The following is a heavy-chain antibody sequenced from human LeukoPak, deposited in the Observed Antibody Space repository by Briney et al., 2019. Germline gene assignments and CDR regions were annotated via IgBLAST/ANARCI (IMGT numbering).Heavy chain of an antibody. CDR3: ARDGYCSGGSCYSATDY. D-gene: IGHD2-15*01. CDR2: ISYDGSNK. CDR1: GFTFSSYA. J-gene: IGHJ4*02. V-gene: IGHV3-30-3*01. Sequence: PGGSLRLSCAASGFTFSSYAMHWVRQAPGKGLEWVAVISYDGSNKYYADSVKGRFTISRDNSKNTLYLQLNSLRAEDTAVYYCARDGYCSGGSCYSATDYWGQGTLVTVSS.